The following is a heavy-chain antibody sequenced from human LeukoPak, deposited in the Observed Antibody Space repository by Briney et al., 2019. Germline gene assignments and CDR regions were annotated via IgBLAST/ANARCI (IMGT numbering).Heavy chain of an antibody. V-gene: IGHV3-30*18. D-gene: IGHD6-13*01. CDR1: GFTFSSYG. CDR2: ISYDGTNK. J-gene: IGHJ4*02. Sequence: GGSLRLSCVASGFTFSSYGMHWVRQAPGKGLECVGVISYDGTNKNYADSVKGRSTISRDNSKNTLYLQMNSLRAEDTAVYYCAKVGYSTNWLYFDYWGQGTLVTVSS. CDR3: AKVGYSTNWLYFDY.